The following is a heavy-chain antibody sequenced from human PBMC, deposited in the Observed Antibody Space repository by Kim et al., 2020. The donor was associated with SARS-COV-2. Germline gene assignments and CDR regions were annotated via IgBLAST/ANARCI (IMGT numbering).Heavy chain of an antibody. D-gene: IGHD3-16*01. CDR2: GGST. CDR3: ARGFGDY. Sequence: GGSTVDADSVKGRFTTSRDNSKNTLYLQMNSLRAEDTAVYYCARGFGDYWGQGTLVTVSS. J-gene: IGHJ4*02. V-gene: IGHV3-66*01.